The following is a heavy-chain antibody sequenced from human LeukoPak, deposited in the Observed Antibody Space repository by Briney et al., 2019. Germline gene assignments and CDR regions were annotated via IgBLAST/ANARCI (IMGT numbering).Heavy chain of an antibody. D-gene: IGHD2-15*01. CDR1: GFTFSSYS. J-gene: IGHJ3*02. CDR2: IRSSSSYI. Sequence: PGGSLRPSCAASGFTFSSYSMNWVRQAPGKGLGWVSSIRSSSSYIYYADSVEGRFTISRDKAKNSLYLQMNRLRGEDTAVYYCARVIDRYCSGGSCTAFDIWGQGTMVTVSS. V-gene: IGHV3-21*01. CDR3: ARVIDRYCSGGSCTAFDI.